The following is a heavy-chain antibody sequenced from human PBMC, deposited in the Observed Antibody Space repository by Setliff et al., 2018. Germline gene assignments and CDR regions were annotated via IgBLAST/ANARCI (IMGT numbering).Heavy chain of an antibody. J-gene: IGHJ4*02. Sequence: PSETLSLTCKVSGDSMNSGVYYWAWIRQPPGKGLEWIGRIYSGGTTYYNSSLKSRVTISVDTSKSQFSLRLNSVTAADTAVYYCARTGTYRYFDYWGRGSQVTVSS. V-gene: IGHV4-39*01. CDR2: IYSGGTT. CDR3: ARTGTYRYFDY. CDR1: GDSMNSGVYY. D-gene: IGHD1-1*01.